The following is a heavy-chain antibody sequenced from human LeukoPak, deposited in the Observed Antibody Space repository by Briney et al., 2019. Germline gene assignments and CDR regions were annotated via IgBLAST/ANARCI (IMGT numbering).Heavy chain of an antibody. Sequence: KASETLSLTCTVSGGSISSSSYYWGWIRQPPGKGLEWIGSIYYSGSTYYNPSLKSRVTISVDTSKNQFSLKLSSVTAADRAVYYCARTVEMATIDYWGQGTLVTVSS. V-gene: IGHV4-39*01. CDR1: GGSISSSSYY. CDR3: ARTVEMATIDY. D-gene: IGHD5-24*01. CDR2: IYYSGST. J-gene: IGHJ4*02.